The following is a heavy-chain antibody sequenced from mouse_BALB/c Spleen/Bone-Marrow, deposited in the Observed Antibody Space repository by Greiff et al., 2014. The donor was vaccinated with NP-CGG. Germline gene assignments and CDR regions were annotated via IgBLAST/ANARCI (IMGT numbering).Heavy chain of an antibody. CDR3: ARNWVYFDY. Sequence: QVQLQQSGAELVKPGAPVKLSCKASGYTFTSYWMNWVKQRPGRGLEWIGRIDPSDSETHYNQKFKDKATLTVDKSSSTAYIQLCSLTSGDSAVYYCARNWVYFDYWGQGTTLTVSS. CDR1: GYTFTSYW. D-gene: IGHD4-1*01. CDR2: IDPSDSET. J-gene: IGHJ2*01. V-gene: IGHV1-69*02.